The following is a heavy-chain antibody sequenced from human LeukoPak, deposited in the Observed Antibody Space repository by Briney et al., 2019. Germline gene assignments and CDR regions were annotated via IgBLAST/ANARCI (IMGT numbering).Heavy chain of an antibody. CDR1: GFTFSSYS. CDR2: ISGSSSTI. V-gene: IGHV3-48*01. Sequence: GGSLRLSCAASGFTFSSYSMIWVRQAPGKGLEWVSYISGSSSTIYYADSVKGRFTISRDNAKNSVYLQMNSLRAEDTAVYYCARRYGDYVYFDYWGQGNLVTVST. D-gene: IGHD4-17*01. CDR3: ARRYGDYVYFDY. J-gene: IGHJ4*02.